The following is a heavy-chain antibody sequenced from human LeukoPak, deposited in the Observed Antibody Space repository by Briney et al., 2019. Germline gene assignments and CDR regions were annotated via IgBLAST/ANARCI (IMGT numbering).Heavy chain of an antibody. V-gene: IGHV3-64D*06. Sequence: GGSLRLSCSASGFTFSSCSMHWVRQAPGKGLEYVSGINAGGGNTPYADSVRGRFTISRDNSKSTLYLQMSSLRAEDTALYYCAKKKTTGYYSYYAMDVWGQGTTVTVSS. CDR2: INAGGGNT. J-gene: IGHJ6*02. CDR3: AKKKTTGYYSYYAMDV. CDR1: GFTFSSCS. D-gene: IGHD1-14*01.